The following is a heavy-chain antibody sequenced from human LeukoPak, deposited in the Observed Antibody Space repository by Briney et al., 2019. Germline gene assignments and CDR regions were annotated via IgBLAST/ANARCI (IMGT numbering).Heavy chain of an antibody. V-gene: IGHV4-34*01. CDR3: ARQQIYYYYMDV. CDR1: GGSFSGYY. CDR2: INHSGST. J-gene: IGHJ6*03. Sequence: SETLSLTCAVSGGSFSGYYWNWIRQSPGKGLEWIGEINHSGSTNYNPSLKSRVTISVDTSKNQFSLKLSSVTAADTAVYYCARQQIYYYYMDVWGKGTTVTISS. D-gene: IGHD6-13*01.